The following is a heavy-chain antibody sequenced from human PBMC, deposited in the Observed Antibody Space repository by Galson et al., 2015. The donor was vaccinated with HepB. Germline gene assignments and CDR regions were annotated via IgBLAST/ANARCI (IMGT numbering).Heavy chain of an antibody. V-gene: IGHV3-48*02. CDR2: ISSSSSTI. CDR3: ARDGLGYCSSTSCYPTRGFDY. Sequence: SGFTFSSYSMNWVRQAPGKGLEWVSYISSSSSTIYYADSVKGRFTISRDNAKNSLYLQMNSLRDEDTAVYYCARDGLGYCSSTSCYPTRGFDYWGQGTLVTVSS. CDR1: GFTFSSYS. J-gene: IGHJ4*02. D-gene: IGHD2-2*01.